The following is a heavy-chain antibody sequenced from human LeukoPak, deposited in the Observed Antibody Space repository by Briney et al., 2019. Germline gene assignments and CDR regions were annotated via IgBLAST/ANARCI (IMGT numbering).Heavy chain of an antibody. CDR2: ISGSGGTT. J-gene: IGHJ4*02. Sequence: GGSLRLSCTASGFTFGDYSMTWFRQAPGKGLEWVSGISGSGGTTYYADSVKGRFTISRDNSKNTLFLQMNSLRAEDTAVYYCAKDLYFYDSSGHPLDYWGQGTLVTVSS. V-gene: IGHV3-23*01. D-gene: IGHD3-22*01. CDR3: AKDLYFYDSSGHPLDY. CDR1: GFTFGDYS.